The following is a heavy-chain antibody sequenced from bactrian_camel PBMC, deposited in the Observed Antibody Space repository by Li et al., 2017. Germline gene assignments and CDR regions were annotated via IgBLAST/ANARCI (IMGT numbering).Heavy chain of an antibody. CDR1: EYINSHYH. D-gene: IGHD3*01. CDR3: AAEDQAPWDMGWICNYNS. Sequence: VQLVESGGGSVQAGGSLRLSCSASEYINSHYHMAWFRQAPGKEREGVAAIDTGDGSTLYLNSVEGRFTISHDNAKNTLYLRMDNLKPEDTALYTCAAEDQAPWDMGWICNYNSWGQGTQVTVS. V-gene: IGHV3S31*01. J-gene: IGHJ4*01. CDR2: IDTGDGST.